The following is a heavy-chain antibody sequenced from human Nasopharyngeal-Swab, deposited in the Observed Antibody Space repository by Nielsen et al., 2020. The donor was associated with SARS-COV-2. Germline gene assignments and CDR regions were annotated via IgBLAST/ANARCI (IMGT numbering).Heavy chain of an antibody. Sequence: SETLSLTCTVSGGSISSSSYYWGWIRQPPGKGLEWIGSIYYSGSTYYNPSLKSRVTISVDTSKNQFSLKLSSVTAADTAVYYCARVAVLALAEYFQHWGQGTLVTVSS. CDR1: GGSISSSSYY. CDR2: IYYSGST. CDR3: ARVAVLALAEYFQH. J-gene: IGHJ1*01. D-gene: IGHD4/OR15-4a*01. V-gene: IGHV4-39*07.